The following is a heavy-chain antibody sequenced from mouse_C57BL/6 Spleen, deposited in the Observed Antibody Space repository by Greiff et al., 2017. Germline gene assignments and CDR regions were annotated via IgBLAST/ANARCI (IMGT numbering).Heavy chain of an antibody. D-gene: IGHD4-1*01. CDR1: GYTFTSYW. J-gene: IGHJ2*01. CDR3: ARGVGHFDY. Sequence: VQLQQSGAELAKPGASVKLSCKASGYTFTSYWMHWVKQRPGQGLEWIGYINPSSGYTKYNQKFKDKATLTADKSSRTAYMQLSSLTYEDSAVYYCARGVGHFDYWGQGTTLTVSS. CDR2: INPSSGYT. V-gene: IGHV1-7*01.